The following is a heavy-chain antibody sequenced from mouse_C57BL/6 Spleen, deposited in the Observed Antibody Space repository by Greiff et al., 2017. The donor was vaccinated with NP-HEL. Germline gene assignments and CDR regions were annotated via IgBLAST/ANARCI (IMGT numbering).Heavy chain of an antibody. CDR3: ARKELRPFDY. D-gene: IGHD3-2*02. CDR2: IDPSDSYT. Sequence: QVQLQQPGAELVKPGASVKLSCKASGYTFTSYWMQWVKQRPGQGLEWIGEIDPSDSYTNYNQKFKGKATLTVDTSSSTAYMQLSSLTSEDSAGYYCARKELRPFDYRGQGTTLTVSS. CDR1: GYTFTSYW. V-gene: IGHV1-50*01. J-gene: IGHJ2*01.